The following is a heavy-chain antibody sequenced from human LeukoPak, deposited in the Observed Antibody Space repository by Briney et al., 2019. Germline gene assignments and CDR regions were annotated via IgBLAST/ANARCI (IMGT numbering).Heavy chain of an antibody. Sequence: SLRLSXAASGFTFDDYAMHWVRQAPGKGLEWVSGISWNSGSIGYADSVKGRFTISRDNAKNSLYLQMNSLRADDTPLYYCAKDLSPGSGSYHYFAYWGQGTLVTVSS. CDR2: ISWNSGSI. V-gene: IGHV3-9*01. J-gene: IGHJ4*02. CDR3: AKDLSPGSGSYHYFAY. CDR1: GFTFDDYA. D-gene: IGHD1-26*01.